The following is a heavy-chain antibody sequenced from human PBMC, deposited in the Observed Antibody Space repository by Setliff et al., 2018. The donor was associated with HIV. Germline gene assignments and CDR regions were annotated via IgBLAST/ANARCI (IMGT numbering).Heavy chain of an antibody. CDR2: ISTSGNRI. Sequence: LRLSCAASGFTFSSYEMNWVRQAPGKGLEWVSYISTSGNRIHYADSMKGRFTISRDNAKNSLYLQMDSLRAEDTAVYYCAPLVGATGAPSYWGQGTLVTV. CDR3: APLVGATGAPSY. J-gene: IGHJ4*02. CDR1: GFTFSSYE. V-gene: IGHV3-48*03. D-gene: IGHD1-26*01.